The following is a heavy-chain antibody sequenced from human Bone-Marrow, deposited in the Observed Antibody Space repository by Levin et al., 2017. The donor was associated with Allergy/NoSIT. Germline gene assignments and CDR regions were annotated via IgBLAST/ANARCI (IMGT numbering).Heavy chain of an antibody. CDR1: GFTFSNAW. Sequence: GGSLRLSCAASGFTFSNAWMNWVRQAPGKGLEWVGRIKSKTDGGTTDYAAPVKGRFTISRDDSKNTLYLQMNSLKTEDTAVYYCTTHLMTTVIGWFDPWGQGTLVTVSS. J-gene: IGHJ5*02. D-gene: IGHD4-11*01. CDR3: TTHLMTTVIGWFDP. V-gene: IGHV3-15*07. CDR2: IKSKTDGGTT.